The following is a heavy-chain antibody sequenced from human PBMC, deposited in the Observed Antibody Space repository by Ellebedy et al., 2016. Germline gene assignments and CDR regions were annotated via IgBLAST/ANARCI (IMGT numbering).Heavy chain of an antibody. Sequence: ASVKVSCKVSGYTLTELSMHWVRQAPGKGLEWMGGFDPEDDKTIYAQKFQGRVTMTEDTSTDTAYMEMSGLRSEDTAVYYCATGLRFLEWSGLTDNWGQGTLVTVSS. CDR3: ATGLRFLEWSGLTDN. CDR1: GYTLTELS. V-gene: IGHV1-24*01. CDR2: FDPEDDKT. D-gene: IGHD3-3*01. J-gene: IGHJ4*02.